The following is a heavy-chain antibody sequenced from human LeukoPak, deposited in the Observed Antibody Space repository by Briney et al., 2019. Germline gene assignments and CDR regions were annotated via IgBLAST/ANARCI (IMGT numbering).Heavy chain of an antibody. D-gene: IGHD3-9*01. CDR1: GYSISSGYY. V-gene: IGHV4-38-2*02. CDR2: IYHSGST. Sequence: PSETLSLTCTVSGYSISSGYYWGWIRQPPGKGLEWIGSIYHSGSTYYNPSLKGRVTISVDTSKNQFSLKLSSVTAADTAVYYCARGVTYYDILTGHWFDPWGQGTLVTVSS. CDR3: ARGVTYYDILTGHWFDP. J-gene: IGHJ5*02.